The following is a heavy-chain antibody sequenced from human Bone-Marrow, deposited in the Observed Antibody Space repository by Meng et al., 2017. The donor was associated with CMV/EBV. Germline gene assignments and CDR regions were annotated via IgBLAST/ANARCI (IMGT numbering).Heavy chain of an antibody. CDR2: INHSGSI. CDR1: SGSFSGYY. J-gene: IGHJ4*02. V-gene: IGHV4-34*01. Sequence: SETLSLTCAVYSGSFSGYYWSWIRQPPGKGLEWIGEINHSGSIKYNPSLKSRVTISVDTSKNQFSLKLGSVTAADTAVYYCARVGSSGWKRYFDYWGQGTLVTV. D-gene: IGHD6-19*01. CDR3: ARVGSSGWKRYFDY.